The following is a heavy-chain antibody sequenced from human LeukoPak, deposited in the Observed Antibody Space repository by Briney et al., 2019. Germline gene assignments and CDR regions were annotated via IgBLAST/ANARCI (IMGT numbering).Heavy chain of an antibody. D-gene: IGHD2-15*01. Sequence: ASVKVSCKASGYTFTSYYMHWVRQAPGQGLEWMGIINPSGGSTSYAQKFQGRVTMTRDMSTSTVYMELSSLRSEDTAMYYCARRDIVVVVAAAKNYYYYYMDVWGKGTTVTVSS. CDR2: INPSGGST. J-gene: IGHJ6*03. V-gene: IGHV1-46*01. CDR3: ARRDIVVVVAAAKNYYYYYMDV. CDR1: GYTFTSYY.